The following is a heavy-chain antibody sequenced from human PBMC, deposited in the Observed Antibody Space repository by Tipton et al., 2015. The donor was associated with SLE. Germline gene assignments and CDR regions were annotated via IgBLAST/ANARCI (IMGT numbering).Heavy chain of an antibody. Sequence: SLRLSCAASGFTFSSYAMSWVRQAPGKGLEWVSAISGSGGSTYYADSVKGRFTISRDNSKNTLYLQMNSLRAEDTAVYYCASSLGHDSSGYYLDYWGQGTLVTVSS. D-gene: IGHD3-22*01. CDR3: ASSLGHDSSGYYLDY. CDR2: ISGSGGST. J-gene: IGHJ4*02. V-gene: IGHV3-23*01. CDR1: GFTFSSYA.